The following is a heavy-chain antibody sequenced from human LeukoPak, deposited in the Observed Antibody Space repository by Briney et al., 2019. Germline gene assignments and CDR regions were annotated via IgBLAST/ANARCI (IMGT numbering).Heavy chain of an antibody. CDR2: IRKKGYGETT. D-gene: IGHD4-17*01. Sequence: GGSLRLSCTASGFSFGDDAWSWFRQAPGRGLEFVSFIRKKGYGETTDYAASVRGRFTISRDDPKSTAYLQMNSLEIEDTALYYCSRGLHDYGDSNYYFDQWGRGTQVTVSS. CDR3: SRGLHDYGDSNYYFDQ. J-gene: IGHJ4*02. CDR1: GFSFGDDA. V-gene: IGHV3-49*03.